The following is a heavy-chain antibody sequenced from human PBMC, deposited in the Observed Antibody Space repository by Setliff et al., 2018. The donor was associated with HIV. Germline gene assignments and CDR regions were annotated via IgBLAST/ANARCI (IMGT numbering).Heavy chain of an antibody. CDR2: IFYSGTT. D-gene: IGHD5-18*01. V-gene: IGHV4-59*01. Sequence: SETLSLTCTVSGGSIAGYYWNWMRQPPGGGLEWIGYIFYSGTTNYNPSLKSRVTMSVDTAKNQFSLRLSTVTAADTAVYYCARVPRQLLKGAAAYFDYWGQGTLVTVSS. J-gene: IGHJ4*02. CDR3: ARVPRQLLKGAAAYFDY. CDR1: GGSIAGYY.